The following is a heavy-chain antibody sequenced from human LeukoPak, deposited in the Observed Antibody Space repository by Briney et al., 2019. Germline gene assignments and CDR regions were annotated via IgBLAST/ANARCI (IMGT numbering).Heavy chain of an antibody. D-gene: IGHD6-19*01. Sequence: SETMSLTWTVDGGSIGTYYWRWIRQPAGEGLEWIGRMSTSVTPNYNPSLKSRATRSLETSKNQFSLNLNSVTAADTAVYYCARVSRGWNYVDYWVQGTLVTVSS. CDR2: MSTSVTP. CDR1: GGSIGTYY. CDR3: ARVSRGWNYVDY. J-gene: IGHJ4*02. V-gene: IGHV4-4*07.